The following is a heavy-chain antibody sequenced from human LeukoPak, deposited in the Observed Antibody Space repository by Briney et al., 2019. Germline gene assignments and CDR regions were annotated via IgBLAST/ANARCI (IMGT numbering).Heavy chain of an antibody. CDR2: IYSSGYT. V-gene: IGHV4-59*11. J-gene: IGHJ6*03. D-gene: IGHD6-25*01. CDR1: NGSISSHY. CDR3: ARNERRAQKDTYYAYFYYMDV. Sequence: PSETLSLTCTVSNGSISSHYWSWIRQPPGKGLEWIGLIYSSGYTNYNPSLKSRVAISVDTSWNQFSLKLSSATAADTAVNYCARNERRAQKDTYYAYFYYMDVWGKGSTVTVSS.